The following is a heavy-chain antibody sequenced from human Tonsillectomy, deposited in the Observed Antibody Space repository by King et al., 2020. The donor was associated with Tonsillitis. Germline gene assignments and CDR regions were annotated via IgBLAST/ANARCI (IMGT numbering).Heavy chain of an antibody. CDR1: GYTFTGYY. D-gene: IGHD3-22*01. Sequence: VQLVESGAEVKKPGASVKVSCTASGYTFTGYYMHWVRQAPGQGLEWMGWINPNSGGTHYAQKFQGRVTMTRDTSISTAYMELSRLRSDDTAVYYCARPFPSYDSSGLNYWGQGTLVTVSS. CDR2: INPNSGGT. CDR3: ARPFPSYDSSGLNY. J-gene: IGHJ4*02. V-gene: IGHV1-2*02.